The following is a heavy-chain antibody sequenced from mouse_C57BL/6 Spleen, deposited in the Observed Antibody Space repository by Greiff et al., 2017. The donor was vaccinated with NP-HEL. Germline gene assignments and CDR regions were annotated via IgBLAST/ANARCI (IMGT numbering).Heavy chain of an antibody. J-gene: IGHJ4*01. D-gene: IGHD4-1*01. CDR2: IYPGDGDT. CDR1: GYAFSSSW. V-gene: IGHV1-82*01. CDR3: ARSKALTGTGAMDY. Sequence: VQLQQSGPELVKPGASVKISCKASGYAFSSSWMNWVKQRPGKGLEWIGRIYPGDGDTNYNGKFKGKATLTADKSSSTAYMQLSSLTSEDSAVYFCARSKALTGTGAMDYWGQGTSVTVSS.